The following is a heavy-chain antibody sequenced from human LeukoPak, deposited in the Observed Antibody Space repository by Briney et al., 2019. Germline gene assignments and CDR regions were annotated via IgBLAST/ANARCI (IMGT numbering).Heavy chain of an antibody. V-gene: IGHV3-23*01. CDR2: LSGSGGNT. CDR1: GFIFSSYV. D-gene: IGHD2-2*02. J-gene: IGHJ4*02. Sequence: GGSLRLSCAASGFIFSSYVMSWVRQAPGKGLEWVSALSGSGGNTYYADSVKGRFTISRDNSKSTLYLQMNSLRGDDTAVYYCAKGLYTTSWPIDFWGQGTLVTVPS. CDR3: AKGLYTTSWPIDF.